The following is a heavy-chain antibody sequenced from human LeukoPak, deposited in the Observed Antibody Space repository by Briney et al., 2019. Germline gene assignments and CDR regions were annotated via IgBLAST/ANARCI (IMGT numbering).Heavy chain of an antibody. Sequence: GSVKVSCKASGYTFTGYYMHWVRQAPGQGLEWMGWINPDSGDTNYAPNFQGRVTMTRDPSISTGYMDLSRLTSDDTAVYFCAVFRTTDDYWGQGTLVTVSS. D-gene: IGHD1-14*01. CDR3: AVFRTTDDY. J-gene: IGHJ4*02. CDR1: GYTFTGYY. V-gene: IGHV1-2*02. CDR2: INPDSGDT.